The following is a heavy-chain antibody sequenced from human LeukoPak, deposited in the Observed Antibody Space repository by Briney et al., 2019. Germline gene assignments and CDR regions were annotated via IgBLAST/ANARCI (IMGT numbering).Heavy chain of an antibody. CDR2: ISYDGSNK. CDR1: GFTFSSYA. D-gene: IGHD6-19*01. V-gene: IGHV3-30*04. J-gene: IGHJ4*02. Sequence: GGSLRLSCAASGFTFSSYAMHWVRQAPGKGLEWVAVISYDGSNKYYADSVKGRFTISRDNSKNTLYLQMNSLRAEDTAVYYCARVEQWLTTAGFDYWGQGTLVTVSS. CDR3: ARVEQWLTTAGFDY.